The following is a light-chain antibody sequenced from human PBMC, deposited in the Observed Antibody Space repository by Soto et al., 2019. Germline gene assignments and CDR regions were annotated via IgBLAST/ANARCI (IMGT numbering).Light chain of an antibody. V-gene: IGKV3-20*01. J-gene: IGKJ1*01. CDR1: QNIISN. CDR3: HQYGSSPAT. Sequence: EIEMTHSPATLSVSPWEIATLSCRASQNIISNLAWYQQKPGQAPRLLIYGATSRATGIPDRFSGSGSGTDFTLTISRLEPEDFAVYYCHQYGSSPATFGQGTKVDIK. CDR2: GAT.